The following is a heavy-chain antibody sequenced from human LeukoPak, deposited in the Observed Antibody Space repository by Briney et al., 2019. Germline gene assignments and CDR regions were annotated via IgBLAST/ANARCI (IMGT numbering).Heavy chain of an antibody. CDR2: INPSGGYT. D-gene: IGHD2-2*01. J-gene: IGHJ6*03. Sequence: ASVKVSCKASGYTFTSYYLHWVRQAPGQGLEWMGMINPSGGYTNYAQNFQSRVTVTSDTSTTTVYMELSSLRSEDTAVYYCARDYVASSTSVWSYYYLDVWGKGTTVTVSS. CDR1: GYTFTSYY. CDR3: ARDYVASSTSVWSYYYLDV. V-gene: IGHV1-46*01.